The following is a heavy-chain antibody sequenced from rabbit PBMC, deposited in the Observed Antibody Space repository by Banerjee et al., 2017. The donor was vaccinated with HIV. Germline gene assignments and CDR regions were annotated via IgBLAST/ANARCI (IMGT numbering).Heavy chain of an antibody. Sequence: QSLEESGGDLVKPGASLTLTCTASGFSFSSTYCMCWVRQAPGKGLEWIACTAVGGSGNTWYANWAKGRFTGSKASSTTVTLQMTSLTAADTATYFCARGGGYPGDGVSVHTLWGQGTLVTVS. J-gene: IGHJ4*01. D-gene: IGHD7-1*01. CDR1: GFSFSSTYC. V-gene: IGHV1S40*01. CDR3: ARGGGYPGDGVSVHTL. CDR2: TAVGGSGNT.